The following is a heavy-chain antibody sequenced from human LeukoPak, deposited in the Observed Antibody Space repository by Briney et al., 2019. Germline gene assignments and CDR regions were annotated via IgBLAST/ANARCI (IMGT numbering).Heavy chain of an antibody. CDR1: GFTFSSYA. CDR3: ARSGYYYGDAFDI. Sequence: GGSLRLSCAASGFTFSSYAMHWVRQAPGKGLEWVALISYDGNNKYYADSVKGRFTISRDNSKNTLYLRMNTLRAEDTAVYYCARSGYYYGDAFDIWGQGTMVTVSS. J-gene: IGHJ3*02. D-gene: IGHD3-22*01. CDR2: ISYDGNNK. V-gene: IGHV3-30*01.